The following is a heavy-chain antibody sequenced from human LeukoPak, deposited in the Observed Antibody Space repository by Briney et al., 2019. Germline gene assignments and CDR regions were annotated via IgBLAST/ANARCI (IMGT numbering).Heavy chain of an antibody. CDR3: ASPSEGSGTLEYFQH. V-gene: IGHV1-69*05. CDR2: IIPIFGTA. Sequence: SVKASCKASGGTFSSYAISWVRQAPGQGLKWMGGIIPIFGTANYAQKFQGRVTITTDESTSTAYMELSSLRSEDTAVYYCASPSEGSGTLEYFQHWGQGTLVTVSS. J-gene: IGHJ1*01. CDR1: GGTFSSYA. D-gene: IGHD3-10*01.